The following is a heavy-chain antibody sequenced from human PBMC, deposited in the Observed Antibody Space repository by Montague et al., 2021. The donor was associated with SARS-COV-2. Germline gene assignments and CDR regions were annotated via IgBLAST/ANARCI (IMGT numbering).Heavy chain of an antibody. CDR1: GGSISSFY. CDR3: ARHYSATLPAVY. J-gene: IGHJ4*02. V-gene: IGHV4-59*08. D-gene: IGHD2-15*01. Sequence: SETLSLTCTVSGGSISSFYWSWFRQPPGKGLEWIGYISDSGSTNYNPSLTSRVTMSVDTSKYQFSLKVNSVTAADTAVYYCARHYSATLPAVYWGQGTLVTVSS. CDR2: ISDSGST.